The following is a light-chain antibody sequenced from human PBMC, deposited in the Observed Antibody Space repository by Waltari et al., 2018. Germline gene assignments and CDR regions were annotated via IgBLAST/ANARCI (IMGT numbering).Light chain of an antibody. CDR2: GVS. CDR3: SSYSSTTTRVI. V-gene: IGLV2-14*03. CDR1: STDIGGYFF. Sequence: QSALTQPASVSGSPGQSITISCTGSSTDIGGYFFVSWYQQHPGTAPKLIIYGVSNRPSGVSGRFSGSKSDNTASLTISGLQTEDEADYYCSSYSSTTTRVIFGGGTRLTVL. J-gene: IGLJ2*01.